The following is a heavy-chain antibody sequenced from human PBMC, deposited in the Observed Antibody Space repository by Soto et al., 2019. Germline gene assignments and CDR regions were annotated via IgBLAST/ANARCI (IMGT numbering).Heavy chain of an antibody. Sequence: QVQLQESGPGLVRPSQTLSLTCTVSGASINRLDYYWTWIRQPPGKGIEWIGHIYHTGATYYNPSLEGRVVMSVDTSNNQCSLKLSSVTAADTAVFYCARGAVVSLVRGVMGGNWFDPWGQGTLVTVSS. CDR3: ARGAVVSLVRGVMGGNWFDP. CDR2: IYHTGAT. D-gene: IGHD3-10*01. J-gene: IGHJ5*02. CDR1: GASINRLDYY. V-gene: IGHV4-30-4*01.